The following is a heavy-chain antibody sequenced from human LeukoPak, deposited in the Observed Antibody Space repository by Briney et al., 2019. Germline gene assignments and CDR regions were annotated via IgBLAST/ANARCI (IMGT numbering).Heavy chain of an antibody. V-gene: IGHV3-23*01. Sequence: GGSLRFSCAASAFTFTTNAMSWVGRAPGKGLGGVSTISGSGANTYYADSVRGRFTISRDNSKNTLYLHMNSLRAEDTAVYYCAKERAGYTNPYYFDYWGQGTLVTVSS. CDR1: AFTFTTNA. J-gene: IGHJ4*02. CDR3: AKERAGYTNPYYFDY. D-gene: IGHD3-16*02. CDR2: ISGSGANT.